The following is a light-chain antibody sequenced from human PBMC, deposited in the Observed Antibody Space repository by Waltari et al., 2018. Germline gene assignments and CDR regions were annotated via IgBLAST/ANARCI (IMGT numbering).Light chain of an antibody. CDR2: EVT. CDR3: SSYTTTTTLV. Sequence: SAPTQPASVSVSPGPSITISCTGTRSDVGSYSYVSGYRQYPGKSPELLIYEVTHRPSGVSDRFSGSRSGSTASLTISGLQTEDEADYFCSSYTTTTTLVFGTGTKVIVL. CDR1: RSDVGSYSY. J-gene: IGLJ1*01. V-gene: IGLV2-14*01.